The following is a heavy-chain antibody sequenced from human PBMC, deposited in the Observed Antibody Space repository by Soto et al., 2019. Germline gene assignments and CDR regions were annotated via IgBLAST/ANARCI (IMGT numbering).Heavy chain of an antibody. CDR2: IHSSGST. D-gene: IGHD1-26*01. CDR1: GGSISGYY. CDR3: ARDVRRLARRSGKYYIAFDI. J-gene: IGHJ3*02. Sequence: SETLSLTCTVSGGSISGYYWSWIRQPPGKGLEWIGYIHSSGSTNYNPSLKSRVTISVDTSKNQFSLKVSSVTAADTAVYYCARDVRRLARRSGKYYIAFDIWGQGTMVT. V-gene: IGHV4-59*01.